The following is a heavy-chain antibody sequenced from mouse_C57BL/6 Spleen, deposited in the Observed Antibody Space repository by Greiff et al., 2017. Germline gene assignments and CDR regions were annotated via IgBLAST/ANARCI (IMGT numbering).Heavy chain of an antibody. CDR3: ERSVTTVVAPYFFAY. CDR1: GYAFSSSW. Sequence: QVQLQQSGPELVKPGASVKISCKASGYAFSSSWMNWVKQRPGKGLEWIGRIYPGDGDTNYNGKFKGKATLTADKSSSTAYMQLSSLLSEHAAVYFCERSVTTVVAPYFFAYGGQGCTLTVSA. J-gene: IGHJ2*01. CDR2: IYPGDGDT. V-gene: IGHV1-82*01. D-gene: IGHD1-1*01.